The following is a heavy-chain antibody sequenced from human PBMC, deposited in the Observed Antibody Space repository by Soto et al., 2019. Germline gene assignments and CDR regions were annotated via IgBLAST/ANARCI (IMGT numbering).Heavy chain of an antibody. CDR2: INSDSSSI. Sequence: GSLRLSCAASGFMFSVYTMNWVRQAPGKGLEWISSINSDSSSIYHADSVKGRFTISRDNAKNSVDLQMNSLRDEDTAVYYCARSYYHDSSAYYYDYWGQGALVTVSS. V-gene: IGHV3-48*02. D-gene: IGHD3-22*01. CDR1: GFMFSVYT. CDR3: ARSYYHDSSAYYYDY. J-gene: IGHJ4*02.